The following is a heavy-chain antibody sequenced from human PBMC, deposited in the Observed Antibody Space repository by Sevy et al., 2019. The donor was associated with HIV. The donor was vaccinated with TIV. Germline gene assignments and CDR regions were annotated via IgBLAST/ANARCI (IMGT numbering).Heavy chain of an antibody. CDR2: ISGSGGST. J-gene: IGHJ6*03. CDR3: AKFPRDIVVVVAATTHYYYYYYMDV. D-gene: IGHD2-15*01. Sequence: GGSLRLSCAASGFTFSSYAMSWVRQAPGKGLEWVSAISGSGGSTYYADSVKGRSTISRDNSKNTLYLQMNSLRAEDTAVYYCAKFPRDIVVVVAATTHYYYYYYMDVWGKGTTVTVSS. CDR1: GFTFSSYA. V-gene: IGHV3-23*01.